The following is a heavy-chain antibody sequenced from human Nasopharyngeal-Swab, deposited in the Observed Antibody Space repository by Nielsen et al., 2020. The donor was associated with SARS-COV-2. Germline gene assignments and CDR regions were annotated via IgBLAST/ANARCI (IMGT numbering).Heavy chain of an antibody. CDR2: IGGGGSPI. V-gene: IGHV3-48*03. D-gene: IGHD2-8*02. J-gene: IGHJ5*02. CDR3: VSASRAWS. CDR1: GLTFSNYE. Sequence: GGSLRLSCAASGLTFSNYEMNWVRQAPGKGLEWVSYIGGGGSPIYYADSVKGRFTISRDNAEKSLYLQMSSLRAEDTAVYYCVSASRAWSWGQGTLLTVSS.